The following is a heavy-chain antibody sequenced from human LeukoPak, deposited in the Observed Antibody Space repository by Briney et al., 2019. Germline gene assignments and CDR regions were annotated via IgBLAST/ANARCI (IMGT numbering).Heavy chain of an antibody. CDR1: GFTFSSYS. J-gene: IGHJ4*02. D-gene: IGHD3-22*01. CDR2: ISSSSSYI. V-gene: IGHV3-21*01. Sequence: GGSLRLSCAASGFTFSSYSMNWVRQAPGKGLEWVSSISSSSSYIYYADSVKGRFTISRDNAKNSLYMQMNRLRAQDTAVYYCARGGITMIVTDTNFDYWGQGTLVTVSS. CDR3: ARGGITMIVTDTNFDY.